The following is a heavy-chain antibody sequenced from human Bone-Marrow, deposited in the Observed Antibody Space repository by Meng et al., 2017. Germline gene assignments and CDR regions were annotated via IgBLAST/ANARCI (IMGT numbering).Heavy chain of an antibody. CDR1: GFTFSSYW. Sequence: GESLKISCAASGFTFSSYWMSWVRQAPGKGLEWVANIKQDGSEKYYVDSVKGRFTISRENDKNSFFLQMNSLRVGDTAVYYCARGLRFSDPYGMDLWGEGTMVTVSS. CDR2: IKQDGSEK. J-gene: IGHJ6*04. D-gene: IGHD3-3*01. CDR3: ARGLRFSDPYGMDL. V-gene: IGHV3-7*01.